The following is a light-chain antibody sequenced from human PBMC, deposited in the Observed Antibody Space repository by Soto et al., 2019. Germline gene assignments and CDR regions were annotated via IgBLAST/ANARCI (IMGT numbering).Light chain of an antibody. J-gene: IGLJ1*01. V-gene: IGLV2-14*01. CDR3: SSYSSRSTFYV. Sequence: QSALTQPASVSGSPRQSITIPCTGTSSDVGGYNLVSWDQQHPGKAPKLMIYEVSHRPSGVSNRFSGSKSGNTASLTFSGLQAEDEADYFCSSYSSRSTFYVFGPGIKVTVL. CDR2: EVS. CDR1: SSDVGGYNL.